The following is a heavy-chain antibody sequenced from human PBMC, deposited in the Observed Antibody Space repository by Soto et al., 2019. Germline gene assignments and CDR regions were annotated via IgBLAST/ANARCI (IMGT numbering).Heavy chain of an antibody. CDR3: ARALWSGSIWFDP. CDR1: GGSISSYY. Sequence: PSETLSLTCTVSGGSISSYYWSWIRQPPGKGLEWIGYIYYSGSTNYNPSLKSRVTISVDTSKNQFSLKLSSVTAADTAVYYCARALWSGSIWFDPWGQGTLVTVSS. CDR2: IYYSGST. D-gene: IGHD3-3*01. V-gene: IGHV4-59*08. J-gene: IGHJ5*02.